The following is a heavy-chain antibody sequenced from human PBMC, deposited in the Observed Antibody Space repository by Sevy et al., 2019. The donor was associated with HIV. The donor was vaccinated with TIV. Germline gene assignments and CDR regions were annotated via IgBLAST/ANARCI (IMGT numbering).Heavy chain of an antibody. CDR2: MWYDGSKK. CDR1: GFTFSSYG. J-gene: IGHJ4*01. D-gene: IGHD6-13*01. CDR3: ARAGIAAAGAFDD. V-gene: IGHV3-33*01. Sequence: GGSLRLSCAASGFTFSSYGMHWVRQAPGKGLEWVADMWYDGSKKYYADSVKGRFTISRDKSKNTLYLQMNSLRAEDRAVYYCARAGIAAAGAFDDWGQGTLVTVSS.